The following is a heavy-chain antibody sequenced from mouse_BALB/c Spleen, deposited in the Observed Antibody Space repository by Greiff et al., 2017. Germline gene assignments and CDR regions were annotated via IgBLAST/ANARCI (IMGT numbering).Heavy chain of an antibody. CDR2: ISYDGSN. J-gene: IGHJ2*01. Sequence: EVQVVESGPGLVKPSQSLSLTCSVTGYSITSGYYWNWIRQFPGNKLEWMGYISYDGSNNYNPSLKNRISITRDTSKNQFFLKLNSVTTEDTATYYCARDHDGYSHYFDYWGQGTTLTVSS. V-gene: IGHV3-6*02. CDR3: ARDHDGYSHYFDY. CDR1: GYSITSGYY. D-gene: IGHD2-3*01.